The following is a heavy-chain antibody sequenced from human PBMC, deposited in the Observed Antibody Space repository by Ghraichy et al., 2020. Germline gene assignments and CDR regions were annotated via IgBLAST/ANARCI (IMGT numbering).Heavy chain of an antibody. Sequence: SQTLSLTCTVSGGSISSYYWSWIRQPPGKGLEWIGYIYYSGSTNYNPSLKSRVTISVDTSKDQFSLKLSSVTAADTAVYYCARETAFDIWGQGTMVTVSS. CDR3: ARETAFDI. CDR2: IYYSGST. CDR1: GGSISSYY. J-gene: IGHJ3*02. V-gene: IGHV4-59*01.